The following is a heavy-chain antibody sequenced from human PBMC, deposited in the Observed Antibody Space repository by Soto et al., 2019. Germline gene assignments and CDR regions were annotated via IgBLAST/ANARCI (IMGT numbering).Heavy chain of an antibody. CDR3: AKATATSGGAFEI. V-gene: IGHV5-51*01. CDR1: GYSFTSYW. CDR2: IYPGDSDT. Sequence: PGESLKISCQGSGYSFTSYWIGWVRPMPGKGLEWMGIIYPGDSDTRYSPSFQGQVTISRDTSKNTVYLQMNSLTAGDTAFYYCAKATATSGGAFEIYGQGTMVTVSS. J-gene: IGHJ3*02. D-gene: IGHD1-1*01.